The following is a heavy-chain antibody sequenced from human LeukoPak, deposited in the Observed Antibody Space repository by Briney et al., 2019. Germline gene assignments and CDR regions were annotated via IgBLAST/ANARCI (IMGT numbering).Heavy chain of an antibody. D-gene: IGHD3-22*01. Sequence: ASVKVSCKASGYTFTGYYMHWVRQAPGQGLEWMGWINPNSGGTNYAQKFQGRVTMTRDTSISTAYMELSRLRSDDTAVYYCARDPPYYYDSSGYYPQTWGQGTLVTVSS. CDR3: ARDPPYYYDSSGYYPQT. CDR2: INPNSGGT. J-gene: IGHJ5*02. CDR1: GYTFTGYY. V-gene: IGHV1-2*02.